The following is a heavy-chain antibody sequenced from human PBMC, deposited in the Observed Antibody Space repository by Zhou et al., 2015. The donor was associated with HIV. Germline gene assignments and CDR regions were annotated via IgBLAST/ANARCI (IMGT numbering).Heavy chain of an antibody. CDR3: TRWDPVTTSGDY. V-gene: IGHV1-69*04. Sequence: QLQLVQSGAELKKPGSSVKVSCRASGGSLRMNGISWVRQAPGQGLEWVGRIMPSLRITNYAQNLLGRVTITTDDSATTAFLELNSLKSEDTAVYYCTRWDPVTTSGDYWGQGTLVTVSS. D-gene: IGHD4-17*01. J-gene: IGHJ4*02. CDR1: GGSLRMNG. CDR2: IMPSLRIT.